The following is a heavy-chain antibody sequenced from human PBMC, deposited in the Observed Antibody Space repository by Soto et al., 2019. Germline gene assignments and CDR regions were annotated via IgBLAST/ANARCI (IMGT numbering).Heavy chain of an antibody. CDR3: ARHGCSSTSCYDYYYYGTDV. Sequence: KVLEWMGIIYPGDSDTRCSQSFQGQVTISADKSISTAYLQWSSLKASDTAMYYCARHGCSSTSCYDYYYYGTDVWGHGTTVTV. V-gene: IGHV5-51*01. J-gene: IGHJ6*02. D-gene: IGHD2-2*01. CDR2: IYPGDSDT.